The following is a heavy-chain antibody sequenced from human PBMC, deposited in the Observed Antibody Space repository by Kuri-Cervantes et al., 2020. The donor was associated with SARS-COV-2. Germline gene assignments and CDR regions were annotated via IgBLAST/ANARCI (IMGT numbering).Heavy chain of an antibody. CDR1: GYTFTSYA. J-gene: IGHJ3*02. CDR3: ARELLAAAGSHAFDI. CDR2: INAGNGNT. D-gene: IGHD6-13*01. V-gene: IGHV1-3*01. Sequence: ASVKVSCKASGYTFTSYAMHWVRQAPGQRLEWMGWINAGNGNTKYSQKFQGRVTITADKSTSTAYMELSSLRSEDTAVYYCARELLAAAGSHAFDIWGQGTMVTVSS.